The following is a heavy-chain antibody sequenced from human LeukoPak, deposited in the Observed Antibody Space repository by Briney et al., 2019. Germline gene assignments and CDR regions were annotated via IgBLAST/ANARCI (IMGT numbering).Heavy chain of an antibody. V-gene: IGHV4-59*01. CDR1: GGSISSYY. J-gene: IGHJ5*02. CDR2: IYYSGST. Sequence: PSETLSFTCTGSGGSISSYYWSWIRQPPGKGLEWIGYIYYSGSTNYNPSLKSRVTISVDTSKNQFSLKLSSVTAADTAVYYCARENRAAGTFLNWFDPWGQGTLVTVSS. D-gene: IGHD6-13*01. CDR3: ARENRAAGTFLNWFDP.